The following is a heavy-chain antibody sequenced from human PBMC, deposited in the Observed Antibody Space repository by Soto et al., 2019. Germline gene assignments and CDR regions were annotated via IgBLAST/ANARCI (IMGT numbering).Heavy chain of an antibody. Sequence: EVQLVESGGGLVQPGGSLRLSCAASGFTFSSYWMHWVRQTPGKGLEWVSRINTDGSTTNYADSVKGRFTISRDNAKNTLYLQMNGLRVEDTAVFYCARGNLPIVVVPAAIDYWRQGTQVTVSS. D-gene: IGHD2-2*01. V-gene: IGHV3-74*01. CDR2: INTDGSTT. CDR1: GFTFSSYW. CDR3: ARGNLPIVVVPAAIDY. J-gene: IGHJ4*02.